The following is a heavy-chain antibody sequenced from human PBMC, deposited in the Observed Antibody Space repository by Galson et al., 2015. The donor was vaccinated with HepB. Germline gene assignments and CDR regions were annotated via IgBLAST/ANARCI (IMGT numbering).Heavy chain of an antibody. Sequence: SLRLSCAASGFTVSSNYMSWVRQAPGKGLEWVSVIYSGGSTYYADSVKGRFTISRDNSKNTLYLQMNSLRAEDTAVYYCVRGLGYCSGGSCYDYWGQGTLVTVSS. V-gene: IGHV3-53*01. CDR1: GFTVSSNY. CDR2: IYSGGST. CDR3: VRGLGYCSGGSCYDY. D-gene: IGHD2-15*01. J-gene: IGHJ4*02.